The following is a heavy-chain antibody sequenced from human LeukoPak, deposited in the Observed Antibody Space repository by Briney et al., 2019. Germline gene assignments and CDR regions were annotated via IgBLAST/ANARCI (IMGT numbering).Heavy chain of an antibody. V-gene: IGHV3-23*01. D-gene: IGHD3-22*01. CDR1: GFTFSSNA. J-gene: IGHJ4*02. CDR2: ISGSGGST. CDR3: AKNTGAMIVVVIRYYFDY. Sequence: GGSLRLSCAASGFTFSSNAMSWVRQAPGKGLEWVSAISGSGGSTYYADSVKGRFTISRDNSKNTLYLQMNSLRAEDTAVYYCAKNTGAMIVVVIRYYFDYWGQGTLVTVSS.